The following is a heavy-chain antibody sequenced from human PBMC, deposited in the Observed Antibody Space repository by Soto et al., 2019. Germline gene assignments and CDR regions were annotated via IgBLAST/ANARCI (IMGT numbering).Heavy chain of an antibody. CDR1: GGSITNSSSY. CDR2: IYYSGIR. V-gene: IGHV4-39*02. CDR3: ARDRMTTYGSGNLYYFGY. Sequence: PSETLSLTCTVSGGSITNSSSYWGWIRQPPGKGLEWMGSIYYSGIRYNNPSLKSRVTMSVDTSKNQFSLRLTSVTAADTAVYYCARDRMTTYGSGNLYYFGYWGQGTPVTVSS. J-gene: IGHJ4*02. D-gene: IGHD1-1*01.